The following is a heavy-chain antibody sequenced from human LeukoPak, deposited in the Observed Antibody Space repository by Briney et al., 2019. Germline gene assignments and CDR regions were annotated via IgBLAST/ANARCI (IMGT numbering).Heavy chain of an antibody. V-gene: IGHV3-30-3*01. CDR2: ISKDGSKT. CDR3: ARTPYGDYYFDY. J-gene: IGHJ4*02. CDR1: GFTFSIYA. D-gene: IGHD4-17*01. Sequence: GGSLRLSCAASGFTFSIYAMHWVRQAPGKGLEWVAVISKDGSKTYYADSVKGRITISRDNSKNTLYLQMNSLRAEDTAVYYCARTPYGDYYFDYWGQGTLVTLSS.